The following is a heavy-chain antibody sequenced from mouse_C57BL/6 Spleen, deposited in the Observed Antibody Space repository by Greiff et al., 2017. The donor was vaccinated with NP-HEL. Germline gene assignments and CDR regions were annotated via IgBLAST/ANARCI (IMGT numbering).Heavy chain of an antibody. CDR3: AKEATGEGLAY. J-gene: IGHJ3*01. D-gene: IGHD4-1*01. CDR2: INPNNGGT. V-gene: IGHV1-26*01. Sequence: EVQLQQSGPELVKPGASVKISCKASGYTFTDYYMNWVKQSHGKSLEWIGGINPNNGGTSYNQKFKGKATLTVDKSSSTAYMELRSLTSEDSAVYYCAKEATGEGLAYWGQGTLVTVSA. CDR1: GYTFTDYY.